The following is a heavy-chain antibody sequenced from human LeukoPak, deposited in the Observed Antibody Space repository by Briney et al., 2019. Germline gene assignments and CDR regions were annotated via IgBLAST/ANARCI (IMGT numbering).Heavy chain of an antibody. V-gene: IGHV1-8*01. Sequence: ASVKVSCKASGYTFTSYDINWVRQATGQGLEWMGWMNPNSGNTGYAQKFRGRVTMTRNTSISTAYMELSSLRSEDTAVYCCARAIGGDYYYGIDVWGQGTTVTVSS. D-gene: IGHD4-23*01. CDR1: GYTFTSYD. CDR3: ARAIGGDYYYGIDV. CDR2: MNPNSGNT. J-gene: IGHJ6*02.